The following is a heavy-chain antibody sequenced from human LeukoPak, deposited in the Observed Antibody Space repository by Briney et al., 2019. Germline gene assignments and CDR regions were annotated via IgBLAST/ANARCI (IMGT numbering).Heavy chain of an antibody. Sequence: SEALSLTRTVSGDSISGDYWSWIRQSPGKGLEWIGYFHHTAGTRYNPSLQSRVTISIDTSRNHFSLKLNSLSAADTAVYFCARLLDYDSSGDPDTFDIWGQGTV. D-gene: IGHD3-22*01. V-gene: IGHV4-59*08. J-gene: IGHJ3*02. CDR3: ARLLDYDSSGDPDTFDI. CDR2: FHHTAGT. CDR1: GDSISGDY.